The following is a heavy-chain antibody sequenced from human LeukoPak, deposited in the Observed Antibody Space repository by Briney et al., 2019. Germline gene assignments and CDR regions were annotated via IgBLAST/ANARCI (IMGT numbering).Heavy chain of an antibody. CDR3: ARDLVAHYYDSSGHSFRHAFDI. CDR1: GGTFSSYA. D-gene: IGHD3-22*01. CDR2: IIPIFGTA. V-gene: IGHV1-69*05. Sequence: SVKVSCKASGGTFSSYAISWVRQAPGQGLERMGGIIPIFGTANYAQKFQGRVTITTDESTSTAYMELSSLRSEDTAVYYCARDLVAHYYDSSGHSFRHAFDIWGQGTMVTVSS. J-gene: IGHJ3*02.